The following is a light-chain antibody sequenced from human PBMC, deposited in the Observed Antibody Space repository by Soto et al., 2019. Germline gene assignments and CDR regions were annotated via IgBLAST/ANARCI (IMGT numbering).Light chain of an antibody. Sequence: DIPMTQSPSSLSASVGDRVTITCRASQGISTYLAWYQQKPGKVPKLLIYSASTLQSGVPSRFSASGSGTDFTLTISSLQPEDVATYYCQKYNSAPLTFGGGTKVEIK. CDR3: QKYNSAPLT. V-gene: IGKV1-27*01. J-gene: IGKJ4*01. CDR2: SAS. CDR1: QGISTY.